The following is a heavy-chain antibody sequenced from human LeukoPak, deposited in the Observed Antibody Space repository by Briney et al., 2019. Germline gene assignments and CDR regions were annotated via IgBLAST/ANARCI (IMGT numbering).Heavy chain of an antibody. CDR1: GVSISTYY. CDR3: ARSIPVAGIVSDYYYYAMDV. J-gene: IGHJ6*02. D-gene: IGHD6-19*01. V-gene: IGHV4-59*08. Sequence: SETLSLTCTVSGVSISTYYWGWIRQPPGKGLEWIGSIYNSGSPNYNPSLKSRITISVHTSKKHFSLKLSSVTAADTAVYYCARSIPVAGIVSDYYYYAMDVWGQGTTVTVSS. CDR2: IYNSGSP.